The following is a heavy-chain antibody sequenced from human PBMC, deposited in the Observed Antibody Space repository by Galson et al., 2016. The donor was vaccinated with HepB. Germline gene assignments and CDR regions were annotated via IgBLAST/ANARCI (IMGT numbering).Heavy chain of an antibody. V-gene: IGHV6-1*01. CDR3: SRDPAPLMYAFDI. CDR1: GDSVASNSGG. CDR2: TYYRSKWYN. J-gene: IGHJ3*02. D-gene: IGHD2-8*01. Sequence: CAISGDSVASNSGGWNWIRQSPSRGLEWLGRTYYRSKWYNDYAVSVKSRITINPDTSKNQFSLQPNSVTPEDTAVYYCSRDPAPLMYAFDIWGQGTMVTVSS.